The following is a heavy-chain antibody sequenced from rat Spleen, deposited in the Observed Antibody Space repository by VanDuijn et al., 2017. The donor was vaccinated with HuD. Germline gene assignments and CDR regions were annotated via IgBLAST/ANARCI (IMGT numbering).Heavy chain of an antibody. J-gene: IGHJ3*01. D-gene: IGHD1-5*01. Sequence: QVQLKESGPGLVQPSQTLSLTCTFSGFSLTSYSVHWVRQHSGKSLEWMGRMWSDGDTSYNSAFTSRLSISRDTSKSQVFLKMNSLQTEDTGTYYCASGGWYNSWFAFWGQGTLVTVSS. CDR3: ASGGWYNSWFAF. V-gene: IGHV2S18*01. CDR1: GFSLTSYS. CDR2: MWSDGDT.